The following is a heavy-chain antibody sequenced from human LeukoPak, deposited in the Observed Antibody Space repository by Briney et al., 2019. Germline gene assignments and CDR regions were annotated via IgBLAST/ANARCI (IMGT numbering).Heavy chain of an antibody. CDR1: GGSLSSYY. Sequence: SETLSLTCTVSGGSLSSYYWSWIRQPPGKGLEWIGYIYYSGSTYYNPSLTSRVTMSVDTSKNQFSLKLSSVTAADTAVYYCARDGRISPYYGMDVWGQGTTVTVPS. CDR3: ARDGRISPYYGMDV. CDR2: IYYSGST. J-gene: IGHJ6*02. V-gene: IGHV4-59*01. D-gene: IGHD1-26*01.